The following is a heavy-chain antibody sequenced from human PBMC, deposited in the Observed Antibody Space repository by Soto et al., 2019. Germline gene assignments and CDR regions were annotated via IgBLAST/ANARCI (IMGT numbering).Heavy chain of an antibody. CDR3: ARGGKGFTYYDILTGYHTDGMDV. CDR2: IYTSGST. V-gene: IGHV4-4*07. Sequence: QVQLQESGPGLVKPSETLSLTCTVSGGSISSYYWSWIRQPAGKGLEWIGRIYTSGSTNYNPSLKSRVTMSVDTSKNQFSLKLSSVTAADTAVYYCARGGKGFTYYDILTGYHTDGMDVWGQGTTVTVSS. CDR1: GGSISSYY. D-gene: IGHD3-9*01. J-gene: IGHJ6*02.